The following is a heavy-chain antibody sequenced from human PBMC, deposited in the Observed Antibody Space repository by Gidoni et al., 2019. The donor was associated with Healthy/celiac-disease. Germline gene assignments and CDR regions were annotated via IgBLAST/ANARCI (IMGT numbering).Heavy chain of an antibody. CDR3: ARGVVGTPGYWYFDL. V-gene: IGHV1-3*01. Sequence: QVQLVQSGAEVKKPGASVKVSCKASGYTFTSFAMHWVRQAPGQRLEWMGWISAGNGNTKYSQNFQGRVTITRDTSSSTAYMELSSLRTEDTAVYYCARGVVGTPGYWYFDLWGRGTLVTVSS. CDR2: ISAGNGNT. D-gene: IGHD1-26*01. J-gene: IGHJ2*01. CDR1: GYTFTSFA.